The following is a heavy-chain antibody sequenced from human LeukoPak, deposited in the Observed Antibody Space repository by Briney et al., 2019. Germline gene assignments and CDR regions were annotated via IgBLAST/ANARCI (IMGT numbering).Heavy chain of an antibody. D-gene: IGHD3-10*01. V-gene: IGHV1-46*01. J-gene: IGHJ4*02. CDR1: GYTFTRYY. CDR2: INPSGGAT. Sequence: ASVKVSCKASGYTFTRYYMHWVRQAPGQGLEWMGIINPSGGATSYAQKFQGRVTMTRDTSTSTVYMELSSLRSEDTAVYYCAREHGRRVSGSYYKPYYFDYWGQGTLVTVSS. CDR3: AREHGRRVSGSYYKPYYFDY.